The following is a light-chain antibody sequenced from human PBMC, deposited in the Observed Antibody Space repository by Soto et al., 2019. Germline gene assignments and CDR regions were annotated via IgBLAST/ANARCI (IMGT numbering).Light chain of an antibody. CDR2: EAS. V-gene: IGKV1-5*01. Sequence: IRMTKSAPTLSASVGDRVTITCRASQSMSYWLAWYQQKPGNAPKLLIYEASSMETGVPSRFSGSGSGTEFTLTISSLQPDDSASYYCQQYNSYSKTFGQGTMVDIK. CDR3: QQYNSYSKT. CDR1: QSMSYW. J-gene: IGKJ1*01.